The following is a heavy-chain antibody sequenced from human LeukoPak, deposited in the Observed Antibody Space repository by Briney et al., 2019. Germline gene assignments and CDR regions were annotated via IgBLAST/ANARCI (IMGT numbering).Heavy chain of an antibody. CDR2: SGSGGST. Sequence: ACGSLRLSCEAPGLTFSSYAMSWVRQATRKGLEWVSSGSGGSTYYADSVKGRFTISRDNSKNTLYLQMNSLRAEDTAVYYCAPLGVTTWLDYWGQGTLVTVSS. CDR3: APLGVTTWLDY. CDR1: GLTFSSYA. J-gene: IGHJ4*02. V-gene: IGHV3-23*01. D-gene: IGHD4-17*01.